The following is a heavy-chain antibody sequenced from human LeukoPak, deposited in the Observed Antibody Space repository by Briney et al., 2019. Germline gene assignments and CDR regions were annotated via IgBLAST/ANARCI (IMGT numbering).Heavy chain of an antibody. J-gene: IGHJ4*02. CDR1: GGSISSYY. V-gene: IGHV4-59*01. CDR3: ARDTYYYDSSGHFDY. Sequence: PSETLSLTCTVSGGSISSYYWSWIRQPPGKGLEWIGYIYYSGSTNYNPSLKSRVTISVDTSKNQFSLKLSSVTAADTAVYYCARDTYYYDSSGHFDYWGQGTLVTVSS. D-gene: IGHD3-22*01. CDR2: IYYSGST.